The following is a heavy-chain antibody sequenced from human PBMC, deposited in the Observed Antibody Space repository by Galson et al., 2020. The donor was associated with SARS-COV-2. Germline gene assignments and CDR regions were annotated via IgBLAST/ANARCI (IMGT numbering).Heavy chain of an antibody. Sequence: ASVKVSCKASGYTFTSYGISWVRQAPGQGLEWMGWISAYNGNTNYAQKLQGRVTMTTDTSTSTAYMELRSLRSDDTAVYYCARVELRPYYYYYYYMDVWGKGTTVTVSS. CDR2: ISAYNGNT. D-gene: IGHD1-26*01. CDR1: GYTFTSYG. J-gene: IGHJ6*03. V-gene: IGHV1-18*01. CDR3: ARVELRPYYYYYYYMDV.